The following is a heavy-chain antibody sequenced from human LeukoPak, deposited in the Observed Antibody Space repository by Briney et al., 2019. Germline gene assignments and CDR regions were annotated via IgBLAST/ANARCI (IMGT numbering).Heavy chain of an antibody. D-gene: IGHD7-27*01. V-gene: IGHV3-23*01. CDR1: GFTFSSYA. Sequence: GGSLRLSCAASGFTFSSYAMSWVRQAPGKGLEWVSAISGSGGSTYYADSVKGRFTISRDNSKNTLYLQMNSLRAEDTAVYYCAKGSTRGKLGNYFDYWGQGTLVTVSS. CDR3: AKGSTRGKLGNYFDY. J-gene: IGHJ4*02. CDR2: ISGSGGST.